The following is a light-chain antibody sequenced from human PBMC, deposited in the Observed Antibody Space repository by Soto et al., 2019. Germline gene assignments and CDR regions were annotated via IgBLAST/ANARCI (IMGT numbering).Light chain of an antibody. Sequence: QSALTQPASVSGSPGQSITISCTGTSSDVGAYKFVSWYQQHPGTAPKLVIFEVTRRPSGISNRFSGSKSGNTASLTISGLQAEDVADFYCSSYTSNTTLVFGGGTKLTVL. CDR1: SSDVGAYKF. CDR3: SSYTSNTTLV. V-gene: IGLV2-14*01. CDR2: EVT. J-gene: IGLJ2*01.